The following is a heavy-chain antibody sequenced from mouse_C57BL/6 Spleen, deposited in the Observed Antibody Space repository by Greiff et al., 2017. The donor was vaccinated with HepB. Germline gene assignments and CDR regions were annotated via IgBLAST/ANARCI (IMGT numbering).Heavy chain of an antibody. CDR1: GYTFTSYW. CDR2: INPSNGGT. D-gene: IGHD2-1*01. CDR3: AREGIYYGNPAWFAD. Sequence: QVQLQQPGTELVKPGASVKLSCKASGYTFTSYWMHWVKQRPGQGLEWIGNINPSNGGTNYNEKFKSKATLTVDKSSSTAYMQLSSLTSEDSAVYYCAREGIYYGNPAWFADWGQGTLVTVSA. J-gene: IGHJ3*01. V-gene: IGHV1-53*01.